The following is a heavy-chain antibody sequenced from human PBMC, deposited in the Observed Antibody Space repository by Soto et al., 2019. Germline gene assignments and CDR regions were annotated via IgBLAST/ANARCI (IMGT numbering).Heavy chain of an antibody. J-gene: IGHJ4*02. CDR3: AKDLGTMVGPQFDY. CDR1: GFTFSSYA. D-gene: IGHD3-10*01. Sequence: PXGSLRLSCAASGFTFSSYAMSWVRQAPGKGLDWVSAISGSGGSTYYADSVKGRFTISRDNSKNTLYLQMNSLRAEDTAVYYCAKDLGTMVGPQFDYWGQGTQVTVSS. V-gene: IGHV3-23*01. CDR2: ISGSGGST.